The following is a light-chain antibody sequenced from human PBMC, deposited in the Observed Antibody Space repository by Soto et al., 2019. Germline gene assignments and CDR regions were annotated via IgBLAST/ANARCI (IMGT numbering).Light chain of an antibody. J-gene: IGLJ1*01. CDR3: QSYDSCLSGYV. CDR1: SSNIGAGYD. CDR2: GNN. V-gene: IGLV1-40*01. Sequence: QSVLTQPPSVSGAPVQRVTISCTGNSSNIGAGYDVHWYQQVSVTAPKLLIYGNNNRPSGVPDRFSGSKSGTSASLAITGLQTEDEADYYCQSYDSCLSGYVFGTGTKLTVL.